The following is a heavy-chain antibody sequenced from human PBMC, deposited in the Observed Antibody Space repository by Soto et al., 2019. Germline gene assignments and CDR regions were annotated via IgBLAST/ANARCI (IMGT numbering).Heavy chain of an antibody. V-gene: IGHV3-23*01. Sequence: PGGSLRLSCAASGFTFSSYAMTWVRQAPGKGLEWVSGVTRGGSAYYADSAKGRFTISRDNSKNTVFLQMNSLRAEDTAIYYCAKDDCSICNGPAYNFDMDVWGQGTTVTVSS. CDR2: VTRGGSA. CDR3: AKDDCSICNGPAYNFDMDV. CDR1: GFTFSSYA. D-gene: IGHD2-15*01. J-gene: IGHJ6*02.